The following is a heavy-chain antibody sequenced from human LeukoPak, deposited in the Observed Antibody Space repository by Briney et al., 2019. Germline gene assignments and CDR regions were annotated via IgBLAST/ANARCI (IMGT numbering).Heavy chain of an antibody. Sequence: ASVKVSCNASGYTFTSNGITWVRQAPGQGFEWMGWISAYNGNTNYAQKFQGRVTMTIDTSTSTAYMELRSLRSDDTAVYYCARSSSDCPKNGDFWGLGTLVTVSS. D-gene: IGHD2-21*02. CDR2: ISAYNGNT. CDR3: ARSSSDCPKNGDF. J-gene: IGHJ4*02. CDR1: GYTFTSNG. V-gene: IGHV1-18*01.